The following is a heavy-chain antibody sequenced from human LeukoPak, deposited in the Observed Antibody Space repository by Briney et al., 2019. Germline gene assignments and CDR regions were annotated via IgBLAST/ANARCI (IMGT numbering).Heavy chain of an antibody. Sequence: GGSLSPACAGTGFKFSDNAMHWVRQAPWKGLEWVSGIGWNSGSIGYAASVKGRFTISRDNAKNSLYLQMNSLRPEDTALYYCVKDRGLTPYYYASGSYSAYFDYWGQGTLVTVSS. CDR1: GFKFSDNA. CDR2: IGWNSGSI. V-gene: IGHV3-9*01. D-gene: IGHD3-10*01. CDR3: VKDRGLTPYYYASGSYSAYFDY. J-gene: IGHJ4*02.